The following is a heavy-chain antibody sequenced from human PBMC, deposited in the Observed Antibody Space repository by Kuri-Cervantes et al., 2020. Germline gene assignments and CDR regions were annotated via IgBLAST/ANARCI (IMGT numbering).Heavy chain of an antibody. CDR1: GFILSNYG. D-gene: IGHD1-14*01. CDR2: IWPDGSNK. V-gene: IGHV3-33*01. CDR3: ARASGSFDY. Sequence: GESLKISCAASGFILSNYGIHWVRQAPGKGLEWVAVIWPDGSNKYYSDSVKGRFTISRDNSKNTLYLQMNRLRDEDTAVYYCARASGSFDYWGQGTLVTVS. J-gene: IGHJ4*02.